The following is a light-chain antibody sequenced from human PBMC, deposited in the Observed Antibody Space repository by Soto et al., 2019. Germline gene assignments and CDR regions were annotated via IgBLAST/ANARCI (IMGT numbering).Light chain of an antibody. CDR3: HQYSVTSS. V-gene: IGKV1-5*03. J-gene: IGKJ3*01. CDR2: KAS. Sequence: DIQMTQSPSTLSASVGDRVTITCRASQNIYNYLAWYQQKPGKAPKPLIYKASTLESGVPSRFSGSGSGKEFTLTSSSLQPDDFATYYFHQYSVTSSFGPGTKVDVK. CDR1: QNIYNY.